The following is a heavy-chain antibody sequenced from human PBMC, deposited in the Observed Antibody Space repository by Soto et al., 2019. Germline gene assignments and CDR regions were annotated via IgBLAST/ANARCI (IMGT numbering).Heavy chain of an antibody. V-gene: IGHV1-46*01. J-gene: IGHJ1*01. CDR1: GYTFTTYF. CDR3: ARDVRGYNRYV. CDR2: INPTVHTT. Sequence: GASVKVSCKASGYTFTTYFIHWVRQAPGQGLEWMGIINPTVHTTSYAQKFQGRVTMTSDTSTSTVYMELSSLRSEDTAVYYDARDVRGYNRYVWGQRTPVPVS. D-gene: IGHD6-25*01.